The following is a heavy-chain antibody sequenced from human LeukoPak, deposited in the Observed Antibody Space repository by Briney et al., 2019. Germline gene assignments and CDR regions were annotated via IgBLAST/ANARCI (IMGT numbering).Heavy chain of an antibody. Sequence: GGSLRLSCAASGFTFSNYAMSWVRQAPGKGLEWVSAISYGGSSTYYADSVKGRFTISRDNSKNTLYLQMNSLRAEDTAVYYCARDLHAYCGGDCYDPRDYWGQGTLVTVSS. CDR1: GFTFSNYA. CDR3: ARDLHAYCGGDCYDPRDY. V-gene: IGHV3-23*01. CDR2: ISYGGSST. D-gene: IGHD2-21*02. J-gene: IGHJ4*02.